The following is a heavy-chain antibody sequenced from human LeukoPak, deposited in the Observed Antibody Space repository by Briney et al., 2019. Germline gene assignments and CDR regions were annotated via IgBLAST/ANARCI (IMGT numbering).Heavy chain of an antibody. CDR2: ISYDGSNK. CDR1: GFTFSSYA. J-gene: IGHJ4*02. Sequence: GESLRLSCAASGFTFSSYAMHWVRQAPGKGLEWVAVISYDGSNKYYADSVKGRFTISRDNSKNTLYLQMNSLRAEDTAVYYCAREAEGFYYFDYWGQGTLVTVSS. CDR3: AREAEGFYYFDY. D-gene: IGHD6-19*01. V-gene: IGHV3-30-3*01.